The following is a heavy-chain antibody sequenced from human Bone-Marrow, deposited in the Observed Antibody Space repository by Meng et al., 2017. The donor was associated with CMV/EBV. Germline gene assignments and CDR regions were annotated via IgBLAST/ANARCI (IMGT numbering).Heavy chain of an antibody. CDR3: ARDTAIAVAGTLGY. J-gene: IGHJ4*02. D-gene: IGHD6-19*01. Sequence: ASVKVSCKASGYTFTSYTISWVRQAPGQGLEWMGWISAYNGNTNYAQKLQGRVTMTTDTSTSTAYMKLRSLRSDYPAVYYCARDTAIAVAGTLGYWGQGTLVTVSS. CDR2: ISAYNGNT. V-gene: IGHV1-18*01. CDR1: GYTFTSYT.